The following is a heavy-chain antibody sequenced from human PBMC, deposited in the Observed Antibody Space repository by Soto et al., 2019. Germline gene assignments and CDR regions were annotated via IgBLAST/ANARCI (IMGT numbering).Heavy chain of an antibody. Sequence: EVQLVESGGGLVQPGESLRLSCAASGFTFSYYWMHWVRHAPGKGLVWVSRIHSDGSSTTYADSVKGRFTISRDNAMNTVYLQMNSLRAEDTAVYYCARGDRGAFDLWGQGTVVTVSS. J-gene: IGHJ3*01. V-gene: IGHV3-74*03. D-gene: IGHD1-26*01. CDR2: IHSDGSST. CDR3: ARGDRGAFDL. CDR1: GFTFSYYW.